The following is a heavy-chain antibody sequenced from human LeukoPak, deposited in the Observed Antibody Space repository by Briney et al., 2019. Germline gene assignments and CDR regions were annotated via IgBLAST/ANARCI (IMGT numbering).Heavy chain of an antibody. Sequence: ASVKVSCKASGYTLTSYGISWLRQAPAQGLDWMGWISAYNGNTNNAQKLQGRVTMNTDTSTSTTYMELRSLRSDDTAVYYCAGAARQQLPPYYYYGMDVWGQGTTVTVSS. J-gene: IGHJ6*02. V-gene: IGHV1-18*01. CDR3: AGAARQQLPPYYYYGMDV. CDR1: GYTLTSYG. D-gene: IGHD6-13*01. CDR2: ISAYNGNT.